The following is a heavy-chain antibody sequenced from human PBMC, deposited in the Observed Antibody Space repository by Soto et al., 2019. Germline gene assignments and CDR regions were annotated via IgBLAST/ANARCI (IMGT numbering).Heavy chain of an antibody. CDR2: IYYSGST. CDR3: AREKNPYRSYWYFDL. CDR1: GGSVSSGSYY. D-gene: IGHD1-26*01. V-gene: IGHV4-61*01. Sequence: QVQLQESGPGLVKPSETLSLTCTVSGGSVSSGSYYWSWIRQPPGKGLEWIGYIYYSGSTNYNPSLKSRVTISVDTSKNQFSLKLSSVTAADTAVYYCAREKNPYRSYWYFDLWGRGTLVTVSS. J-gene: IGHJ2*01.